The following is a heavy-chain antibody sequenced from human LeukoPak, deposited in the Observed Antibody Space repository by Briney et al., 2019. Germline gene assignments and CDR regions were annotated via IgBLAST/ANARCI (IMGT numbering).Heavy chain of an antibody. V-gene: IGHV4-39*07. CDR3: VRDRVSSGWYTDY. Sequence: SETLSLTCTVFGGSISTSNSYYWGWIRQPPGKGLEWIGSIYYSGSTYYNPSLKSRVTISVDTSKNQFSLKLSSVTAADTAVYYCVRDRVSSGWYTDYWGQGTLVTVSS. J-gene: IGHJ4*02. CDR1: GGSISTSNSYY. CDR2: IYYSGST. D-gene: IGHD6-19*01.